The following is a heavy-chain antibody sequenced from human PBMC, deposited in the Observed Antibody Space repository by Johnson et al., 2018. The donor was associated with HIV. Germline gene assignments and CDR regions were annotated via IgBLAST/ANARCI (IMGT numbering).Heavy chain of an antibody. CDR2: ISSNGGST. CDR1: GFTFSSYA. CDR3: AREGGGHDYGDRDAFDI. J-gene: IGHJ3*02. V-gene: IGHV3-64*01. D-gene: IGHD4-17*01. Sequence: VQLVESGGGLVQPGGSLRLSCAASGFTFSSYAMHWVRQAPGQGLEYVSAISSNGGSTYYANSVKGGFTISRDNSKNTLYRQMGSLRAEDTAVYYCAREGGGHDYGDRDAFDIWGQGTMVTVSS.